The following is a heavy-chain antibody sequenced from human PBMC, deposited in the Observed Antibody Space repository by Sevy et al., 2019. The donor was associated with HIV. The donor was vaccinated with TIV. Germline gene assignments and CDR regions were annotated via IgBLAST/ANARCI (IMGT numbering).Heavy chain of an antibody. CDR2: ITPALGAT. Sequence: ASVKVSCKASGGTFRSYITSWVRQAPGQGLDWMGGITPALGATNYARNFKDRVTITADESTNTVYMELRGLRSEDTAVYFCARWSISLDYWGQGTLVTVSP. V-gene: IGHV1-69*13. J-gene: IGHJ4*02. D-gene: IGHD3-3*02. CDR3: ARWSISLDY. CDR1: GGTFRSYI.